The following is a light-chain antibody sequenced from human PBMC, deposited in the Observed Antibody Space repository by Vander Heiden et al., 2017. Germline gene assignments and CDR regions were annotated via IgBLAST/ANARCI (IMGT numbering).Light chain of an antibody. CDR1: QSVSRSY. V-gene: IGKV3-20*01. Sequence: EVVLTQSPAPLSLSQGERATLSCMASQSVSRSYLAWYQQKPGHAPRLLIYGTSSSAMGITDRFSGSGSGTDSTLTISRREPEDFAVYYFQQYCSSPSITFGAGTKVEIK. CDR2: GTS. J-gene: IGKJ4*01. CDR3: QQYCSSPSIT.